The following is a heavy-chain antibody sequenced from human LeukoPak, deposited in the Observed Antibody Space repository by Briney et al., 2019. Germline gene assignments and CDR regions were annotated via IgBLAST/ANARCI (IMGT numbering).Heavy chain of an antibody. Sequence: PGGSLRLSCAASGFTFSSYSMNWVRQAPGKGLEWVSYISSSSSTIYYADSVKGRFTISRDNAKNSLYLQMNSLRAEDTAVYYCASAKGEGELMSYYYYYMDVWGKGTTVTVSS. CDR3: ASAKGEGELMSYYYYYMDV. J-gene: IGHJ6*03. CDR1: GFTFSSYS. D-gene: IGHD1-26*01. CDR2: ISSSSSTI. V-gene: IGHV3-48*01.